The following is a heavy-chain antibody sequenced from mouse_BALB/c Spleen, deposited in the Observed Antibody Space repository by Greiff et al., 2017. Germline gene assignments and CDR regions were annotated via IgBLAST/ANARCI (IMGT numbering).Heavy chain of an antibody. CDR2: IDPANGNT. V-gene: IGHV14-3*02. CDR1: GFNIKDTY. D-gene: IGHD1-1*01. Sequence: VQLQQSGAELVKPGASVKLSCTASGFNIKDTYMHWVKQRPEQALEWIGRIDPANGNTKYDPKFQGKATITADTSSNTAYLQLSSLTSEDTAVYYCAITTVVAPFDYWGQGTTLTVSS. CDR3: AITTVVAPFDY. J-gene: IGHJ2*01.